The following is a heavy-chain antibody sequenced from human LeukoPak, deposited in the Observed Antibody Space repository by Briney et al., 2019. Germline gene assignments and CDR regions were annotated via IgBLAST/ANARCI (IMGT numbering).Heavy chain of an antibody. CDR2: ISYDGSNK. V-gene: IGHV3-30*18. CDR1: GFTFSSYG. D-gene: IGHD5-18*01. J-gene: IGHJ4*02. CDR3: AKDALGYSYGYCYFDY. Sequence: GRSLRLSCAASGFTFSSYGMHWVRQAPGKGLEWVAVISYDGSNKYYADSVKGRFTLSRDNSKNTLYMQMKSLRAEDTAVYYCAKDALGYSYGYCYFDYWGQGTLVTVCS.